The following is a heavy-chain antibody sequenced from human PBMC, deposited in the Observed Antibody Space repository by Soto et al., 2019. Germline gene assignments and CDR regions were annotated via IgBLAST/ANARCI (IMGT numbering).Heavy chain of an antibody. J-gene: IGHJ5*02. CDR2: INGGNGNT. V-gene: IGHV1-3*01. Sequence: ASVKVSCKASGYVFTNYAMHWVRRAPGQRLEWMGWINGGNGNTKYSQKYQGRITITRDTSASTAYLELSSLRSEDTTVYYCARSVEMATNWFDPWGQGTLVTVSS. CDR3: ARSVEMATNWFDP. D-gene: IGHD5-12*01. CDR1: GYVFTNYA.